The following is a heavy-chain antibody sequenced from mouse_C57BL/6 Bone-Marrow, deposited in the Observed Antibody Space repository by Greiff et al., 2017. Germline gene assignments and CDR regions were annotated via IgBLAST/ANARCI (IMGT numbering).Heavy chain of an antibody. J-gene: IGHJ4*01. D-gene: IGHD2-2*01. V-gene: IGHV14-4*01. CDR2: IDPENGDT. Sequence: VQLQQSGAELVRPGASVKLSCTASGFNIKDDYMHWVKQRPEQGLEWIGWIDPENGDTEYASKFQGKATITADTSSNTAYLQLSSLTSEDTAVYYCTTDGYLYAMDYWGQGTPVTVSS. CDR1: GFNIKDDY. CDR3: TTDGYLYAMDY.